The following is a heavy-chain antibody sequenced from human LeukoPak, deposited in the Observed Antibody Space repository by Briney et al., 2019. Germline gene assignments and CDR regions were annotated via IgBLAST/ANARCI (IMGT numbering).Heavy chain of an antibody. CDR2: ISSRGSTI. Sequence: GGSLRLSCAASGFTFSDYYMSWIRQAPGKGLERVSYISSRGSTIYYADALKGRFTISRHNAKNSMYLQMNSLRAEDTDVYYCAREGDMGVVPAASYYWGQEAWSPSPQ. V-gene: IGHV3-11*01. J-gene: IGHJ4*01. CDR1: GFTFSDYY. D-gene: IGHD2-2*01. CDR3: AREGDMGVVPAASYY.